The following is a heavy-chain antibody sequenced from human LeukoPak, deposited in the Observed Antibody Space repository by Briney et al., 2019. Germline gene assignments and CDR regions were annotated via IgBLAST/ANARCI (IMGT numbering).Heavy chain of an antibody. D-gene: IGHD3-22*01. CDR2: INHSGST. J-gene: IGHJ3*02. Sequence: HPSETLSLTCAVYGGSFSGYYWSWIRQPPGKGLEWIGEINHSGSTNYNPSLKSRVTISVDTSKNQFSLKLSSVTAADTAVYYCARASDYHDSSGYGHDAFDIWGQGTMVTVSS. V-gene: IGHV4-34*01. CDR3: ARASDYHDSSGYGHDAFDI. CDR1: GGSFSGYY.